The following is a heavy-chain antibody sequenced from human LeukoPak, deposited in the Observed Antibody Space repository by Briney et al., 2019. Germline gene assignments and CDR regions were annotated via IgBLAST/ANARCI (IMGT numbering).Heavy chain of an antibody. V-gene: IGHV4-30-2*01. CDR2: VYPRGST. CDR3: ARFSPRAMGNYLDF. Sequence: PSQTLSLTCAVSGGSISSGSYSWSWIRQPPGKGLEWIGYVYPRGSTYYNPSLKSRVILSLDKSANQFSLNLSSVTAADTAVYYCARFSPRAMGNYLDFWGQGTLVTVSS. D-gene: IGHD7-27*01. CDR1: GGSISSGSYS. J-gene: IGHJ4*02.